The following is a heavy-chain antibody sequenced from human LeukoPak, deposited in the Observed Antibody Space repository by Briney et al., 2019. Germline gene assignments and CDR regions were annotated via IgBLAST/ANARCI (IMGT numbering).Heavy chain of an antibody. CDR3: ATDNTMVRGVSLAFDP. J-gene: IGHJ5*02. Sequence: ASVKVSCKASGYTFTSYGISWVRQAPGQGLEWMGWISAYNGNTNYAQKLQGRVTMTTDTSTSTAYMELRSLRSDDTAVYYCATDNTMVRGVSLAFDPWGQGTLVTVSS. CDR2: ISAYNGNT. V-gene: IGHV1-18*04. CDR1: GYTFTSYG. D-gene: IGHD3-10*01.